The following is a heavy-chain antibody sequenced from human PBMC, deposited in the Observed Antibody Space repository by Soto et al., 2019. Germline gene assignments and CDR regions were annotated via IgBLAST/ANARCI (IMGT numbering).Heavy chain of an antibody. CDR3: AASVVPAAKNYFHYYYMHV. D-gene: IGHD2-2*01. V-gene: IGHV3-74*01. Sequence: GGALRLSFAAPWFPITPPSIPSVRPVSGKGLLWVSRINYDGSTTDYADPVKGRFTISRDNDRNTLYLQVSSLRAEDSAVYYCAASVVPAAKNYFHYYYMHVWGKGTTVTVSS. CDR1: WFPITPPS. CDR2: INYDGSTT. J-gene: IGHJ6*03.